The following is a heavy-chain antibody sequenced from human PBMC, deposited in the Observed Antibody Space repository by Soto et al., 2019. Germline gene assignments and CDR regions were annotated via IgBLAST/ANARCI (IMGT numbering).Heavy chain of an antibody. CDR3: VRDGTKPLRDWFVP. CDR1: GASISGFY. J-gene: IGHJ5*02. CDR2: IYATGTT. Sequence: SETLSLTCTVSGASISGFYWSWIRKSAGKGLEWIGRIYATGTTDYNPSLKSRVMMSVDTSKKQFSLKLRSVTAAATAVYYCVRDGTKPLRDWFVPWGQGISVTASS. V-gene: IGHV4-4*07. D-gene: IGHD1-1*01.